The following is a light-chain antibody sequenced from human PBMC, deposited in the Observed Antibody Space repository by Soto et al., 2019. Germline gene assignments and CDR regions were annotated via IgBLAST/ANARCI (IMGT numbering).Light chain of an antibody. J-gene: IGLJ3*02. CDR2: SNN. Sequence: QSVLTQPPSASGTPGQRVTISCSGSSSNIGSNYVYWYQQLPGTAPKLLIYSNNQRPSGVPDRFSGSKSGTSASLATSGLLSEDEADYYCAAWDDSLSGWVFGGGTKLTVL. CDR1: SSNIGSNY. CDR3: AAWDDSLSGWV. V-gene: IGLV1-47*02.